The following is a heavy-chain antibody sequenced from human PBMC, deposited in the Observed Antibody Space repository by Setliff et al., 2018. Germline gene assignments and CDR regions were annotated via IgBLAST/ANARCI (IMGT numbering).Heavy chain of an antibody. D-gene: IGHD1-26*01. CDR3: AIPSSGNFYFDY. J-gene: IGHJ4*02. CDR1: GGTFSSYA. Sequence: SVKVSCKASGGTFSSYAITWVRQAPGQGLEWMGGIIPIFGTAKYAQKFQGRVTITADKSTRTAYMELSSLRSEDTAVYYCAIPSSGNFYFDYWGQGTLVTVSS. V-gene: IGHV1-69*06. CDR2: IIPIFGTA.